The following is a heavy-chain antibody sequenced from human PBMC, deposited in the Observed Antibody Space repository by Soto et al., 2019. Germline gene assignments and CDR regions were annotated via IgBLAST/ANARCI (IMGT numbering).Heavy chain of an antibody. J-gene: IGHJ4*02. Sequence: PSETLSLTCTVSGGSIISYYWSWIRQPPGKGLEWIGYIYYSGSTNYNPSLKSRVTISVDTSKNQFSLKLSSVTAADTAVYYCARTPPYSSSWLDYWGQGTLVTVSS. D-gene: IGHD6-13*01. CDR2: IYYSGST. V-gene: IGHV4-59*01. CDR1: GGSIISYY. CDR3: ARTPPYSSSWLDY.